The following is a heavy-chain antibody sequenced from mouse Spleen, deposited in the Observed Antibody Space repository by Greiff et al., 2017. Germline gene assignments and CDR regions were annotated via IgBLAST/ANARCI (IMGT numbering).Heavy chain of an antibody. CDR2: IRNKANGYTT. V-gene: IGHV7-3*02. D-gene: IGHD6-2*01. CDR3: ARDEGLSAWFAY. CDR1: GFTFTDYY. Sequence: EVMLVESGGGLVQPGGSLRLSCATSGFTFTDYYMSWVRQPPGKALEWLGFIRNKANGYTTEYSASVKGRFTISRDNSQSILYLQMNTLRAEDSATYYCARDEGLSAWFAYWGQGTLVTVSA. J-gene: IGHJ3*01.